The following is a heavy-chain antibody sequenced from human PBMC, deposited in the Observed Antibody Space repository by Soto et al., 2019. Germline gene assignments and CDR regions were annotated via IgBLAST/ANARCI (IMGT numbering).Heavy chain of an antibody. CDR3: ARDKERGGVGATFDY. V-gene: IGHV1-69*01. CDR2: IIPIFGTA. D-gene: IGHD3-16*01. CDR1: GGTFSSYA. J-gene: IGHJ4*02. Sequence: QVQLVQSGAEVKKPGSSVKVSCKASGGTFSSYAISWVRQAPGHGPEWMGGIIPIFGTANYAQKFQGRVTITADEATSTAYMELSSLRSEDTAVYYCARDKERGGVGATFDYWGQGTLVTVSS.